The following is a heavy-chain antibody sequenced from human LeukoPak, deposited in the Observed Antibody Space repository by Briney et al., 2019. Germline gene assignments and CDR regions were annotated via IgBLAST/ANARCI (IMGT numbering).Heavy chain of an antibody. CDR2: IKQDGSEK. V-gene: IGHV3-7*01. Sequence: PGGSLRLSCAASGFTFSSYWMSWVRQAPGKGLEWVANIKQDGSEKYYVGSVKGRFTISRDNAKNSLYLQMNSLRAEDTALYYCARLEDYDILTGFDYWGQGTLVTVSS. J-gene: IGHJ4*02. D-gene: IGHD3-9*01. CDR3: ARLEDYDILTGFDY. CDR1: GFTFSSYW.